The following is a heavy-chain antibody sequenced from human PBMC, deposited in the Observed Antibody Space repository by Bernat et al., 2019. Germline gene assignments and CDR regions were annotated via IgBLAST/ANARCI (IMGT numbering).Heavy chain of an antibody. J-gene: IGHJ4*02. V-gene: IGHV4-34*01. CDR1: GGSFSGYY. CDR2: INHSGST. D-gene: IGHD3-10*01. Sequence: QVQLQQWGAGLLKPSETLSLTCAVYGGSFSGYYWSWIRQPPGKGLEWIGEINHSGSTNYNPSLKSRVTISVDTSKNQFSLKLSSVTAADTAVYYCARGVYYGSGSYYGQDYWGQGTLVTVSS. CDR3: ARGVYYGSGSYYGQDY.